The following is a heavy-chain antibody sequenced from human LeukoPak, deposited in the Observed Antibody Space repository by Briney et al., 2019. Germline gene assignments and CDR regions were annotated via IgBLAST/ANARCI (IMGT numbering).Heavy chain of an antibody. CDR3: ATGPNGDYFDY. CDR2: ISSSSSYI. Sequence: SGGSLRLSCAASGFTFSSYSMNWVRQAPGKGLEWVSSISSSSSYIYYADSVKGRFTTSRDNAKNSLYLQMNSLRAGDTAVYYCATGPNGDYFDYWGQGTLVTVSS. D-gene: IGHD4-17*01. J-gene: IGHJ4*02. V-gene: IGHV3-21*01. CDR1: GFTFSSYS.